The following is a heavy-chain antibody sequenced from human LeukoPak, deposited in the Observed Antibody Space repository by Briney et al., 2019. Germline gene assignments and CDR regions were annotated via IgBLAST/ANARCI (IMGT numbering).Heavy chain of an antibody. D-gene: IGHD1-1*01. V-gene: IGHV1-24*01. Sequence: GPVKVSCKVSGYTFTELSMHWVRQAPGKGLEWMGGFDPEDGETIYAQKFQGRVTMTEDTSTDTAYMELSSLRSEDTAVYYCASVRGVAGTYDAFDIWGQGTMVTVSS. J-gene: IGHJ3*02. CDR2: FDPEDGET. CDR3: ASVRGVAGTYDAFDI. CDR1: GYTFTELS.